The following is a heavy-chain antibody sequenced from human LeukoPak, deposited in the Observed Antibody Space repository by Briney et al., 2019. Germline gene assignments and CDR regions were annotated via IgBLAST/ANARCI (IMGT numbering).Heavy chain of an antibody. Sequence: GGSLRLSCAASGFTFSSYSMNWVRQAPGKGLEWVSYISSSSSTIYYADSVKGRFTISRDNAKNSLYLQMNSLRAEDTAVYYCARDEYSSSLVYWGQGTLVTVSS. CDR3: ARDEYSSSLVY. D-gene: IGHD6-13*01. J-gene: IGHJ4*02. CDR2: ISSSSSTI. V-gene: IGHV3-48*01. CDR1: GFTFSSYS.